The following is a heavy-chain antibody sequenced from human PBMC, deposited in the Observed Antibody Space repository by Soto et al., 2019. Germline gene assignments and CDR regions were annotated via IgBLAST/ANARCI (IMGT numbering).Heavy chain of an antibody. CDR2: IYSGGNP. Sequence: EERLVQSGGGLVQPGGSLRLSCAASGFSVGGNYMSWVRQAPGKGLELVSLIYSGGNPFYADSMKGRFTLSRDNPNNRLYLQMDSLRAEDTAVYYCARGPNSDCWGQGTLVIVSS. D-gene: IGHD2-21*01. V-gene: IGHV3-53*01. CDR3: ARGPNSDC. J-gene: IGHJ4*02. CDR1: GFSVGGNY.